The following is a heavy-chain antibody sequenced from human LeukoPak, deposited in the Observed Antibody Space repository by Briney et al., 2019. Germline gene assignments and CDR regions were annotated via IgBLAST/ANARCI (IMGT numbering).Heavy chain of an antibody. D-gene: IGHD4-17*01. J-gene: IGHJ4*02. CDR2: LSNYGNNE. Sequence: VSFLSNYGNNEYYSDSVKGRFTVSRDNSKYMLYLQMNSLRGEDTAVYYCAKVARYGPWYYWGRGTLLTVSS. CDR3: AKVARYGPWYY. V-gene: IGHV3-30*18.